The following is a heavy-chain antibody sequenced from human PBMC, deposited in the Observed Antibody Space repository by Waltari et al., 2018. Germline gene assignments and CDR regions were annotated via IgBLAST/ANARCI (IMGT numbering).Heavy chain of an antibody. CDR2: IMGSCGRT. V-gene: IGHV3-23*01. D-gene: IGHD7-27*01. J-gene: IGHJ4*02. Sequence: EVQLLESGGGLVQPGGSLRLSCAASGFTFSSYAMSGVRQAPGKGLEWVSAIMGSCGRTDYADSVKVRLTISRYNSKNTLYLQMNSLRAEDTAVYYCAKDRTGAPDSQSDYWGQGTLVTVSS. CDR1: GFTFSSYA. CDR3: AKDRTGAPDSQSDY.